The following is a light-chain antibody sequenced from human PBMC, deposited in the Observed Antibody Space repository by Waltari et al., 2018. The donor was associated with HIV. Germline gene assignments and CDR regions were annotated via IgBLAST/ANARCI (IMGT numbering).Light chain of an antibody. CDR2: AAS. Sequence: DIQMTQSTYSLSASVGDRVTITCRASQSISSYLNWYQQKPGKAPKLLIYAASSLQSGVPSRFNGSGSGTDFTLTISSLQPEDFATYYCQQSYGTPRTFGQGTKVEIK. J-gene: IGKJ1*01. CDR1: QSISSY. V-gene: IGKV1-39*01. CDR3: QQSYGTPRT.